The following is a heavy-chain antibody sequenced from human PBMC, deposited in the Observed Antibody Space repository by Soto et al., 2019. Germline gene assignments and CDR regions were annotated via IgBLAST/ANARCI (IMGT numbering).Heavy chain of an antibody. Sequence: QVQLQQWGAGLLKPSETLSLTCAVYGGSFSGYYWSWIRQPPGKGLEWIGEINHSGSTNYNPSLKSRVTISVDKSKNQFSLKLSSVTAADTAVYYCARVSGDCSGGSCYGWFDPWGQGTLVTVSS. J-gene: IGHJ5*02. CDR1: GGSFSGYY. CDR2: INHSGST. CDR3: ARVSGDCSGGSCYGWFDP. V-gene: IGHV4-34*01. D-gene: IGHD2-15*01.